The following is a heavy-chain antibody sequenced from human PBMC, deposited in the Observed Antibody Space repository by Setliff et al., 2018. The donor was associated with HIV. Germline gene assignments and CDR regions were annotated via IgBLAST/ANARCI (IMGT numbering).Heavy chain of an antibody. V-gene: IGHV4-61*09. CDR3: ARDRGGAAAGGYYYMDV. J-gene: IGHJ6*03. Sequence: SETLSLTCNVSGGSISSGGYYWSWIRPPAGKGLEWIGHIYTSRSTNYNPSLKSRVTISIDTSKNQFSLKLSSVPAADTAVYYCARDRGGAAAGGYYYMDVWGKGTTVTVSS. D-gene: IGHD6-13*01. CDR1: GGSISSGGYY. CDR2: IYTSRST.